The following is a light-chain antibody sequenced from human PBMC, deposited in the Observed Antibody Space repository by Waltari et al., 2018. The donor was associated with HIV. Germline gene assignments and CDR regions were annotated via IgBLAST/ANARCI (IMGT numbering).Light chain of an antibody. CDR3: CSYAGSSTFYV. J-gene: IGLJ1*01. Sequence: QSALTQPDSVSGSPGQSITISCTGTSSDVGSYNLVSWYQQHPGKAPKLMIYEVSKRSSVVSNRCSGSKSGNTASLTISGLQAEDEADYYCCSYAGSSTFYVFGTGTKVTVL. CDR2: EVS. V-gene: IGLV2-23*02. CDR1: SSDVGSYNL.